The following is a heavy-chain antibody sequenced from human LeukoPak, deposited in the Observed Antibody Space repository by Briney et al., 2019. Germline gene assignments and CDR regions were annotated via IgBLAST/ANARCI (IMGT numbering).Heavy chain of an antibody. D-gene: IGHD6-13*01. CDR3: ARVPRTRAGTSWFDP. V-gene: IGHV3-7*01. CDR1: GFTFSSYW. Sequence: GGSLRLSCAASGFTFSSYWMSWVRQAPGKGLEWVANIKQDGSEKYYVDSVKGRFTISRDNAKNSLYLQMNSLRAEGTAVYYCARVPRTRAGTSWFDPWGQGTLVTVSS. CDR2: IKQDGSEK. J-gene: IGHJ5*02.